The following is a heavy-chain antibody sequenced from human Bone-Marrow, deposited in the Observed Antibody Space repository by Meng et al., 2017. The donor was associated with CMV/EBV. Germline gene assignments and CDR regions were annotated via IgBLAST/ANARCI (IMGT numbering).Heavy chain of an antibody. Sequence: ASVKVSCKASGYTFTSYDINWVRQATGQGLEWMGWMNPNSGNTGYAQKFQGRVTMTRNTSISTAYMELSSLRSEDTAVYYCARDAWIASYQPLLSWGQGTLVTVSS. CDR2: MNPNSGNT. V-gene: IGHV1-8*01. J-gene: IGHJ5*02. CDR3: ARDAWIASYQPLLS. CDR1: GYTFTSYD. D-gene: IGHD2-2*01.